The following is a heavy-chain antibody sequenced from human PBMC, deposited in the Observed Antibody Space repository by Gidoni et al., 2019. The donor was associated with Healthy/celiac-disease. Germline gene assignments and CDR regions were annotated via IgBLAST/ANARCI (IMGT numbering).Heavy chain of an antibody. D-gene: IGHD6-19*01. Sequence: LKSRVTISVDTSKNQFSLKLSSVTAADTAVYYCAGVGYSSGWYDGTFDYWGQGTLVTVSS. J-gene: IGHJ4*02. CDR3: AGVGYSSGWYDGTFDY. V-gene: IGHV4-39*01.